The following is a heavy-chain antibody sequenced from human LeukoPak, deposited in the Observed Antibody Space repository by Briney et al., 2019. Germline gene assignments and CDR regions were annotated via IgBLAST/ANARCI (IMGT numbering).Heavy chain of an antibody. CDR3: AKDPEKWLQLRLGFSD. D-gene: IGHD5-24*01. J-gene: IGHJ4*02. Sequence: PGGSLRLSCAASGFTFSSHGMTWVRQAPGKGLEWVSGVSGSGRNTYYADSVKGRFTISRDNSQNTLYLQMNSLRAEDTAVYYCAKDPEKWLQLRLGFSDWGQGTLVTVSS. CDR1: GFTFSSHG. V-gene: IGHV3-23*01. CDR2: VSGSGRNT.